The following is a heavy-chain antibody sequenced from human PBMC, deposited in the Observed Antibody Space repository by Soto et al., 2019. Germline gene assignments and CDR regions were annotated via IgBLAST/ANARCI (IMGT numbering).Heavy chain of an antibody. CDR1: GFTFSSYS. CDR3: AGHPRDNSGSWYCFDY. V-gene: IGHV3-21*01. J-gene: IGHJ4*02. CDR2: ISSSSSYI. Sequence: EVQLVESGGGLVKPGGSLRLSCAASGFTFSSYSMNWVRQAPGKGLEWVSSISSSSSYIYYADSVKGRFTISRDNAKNSLSLQTNSLRAEDTAVYYCAGHPRDNSGSWYCFDYWGQGTLVTVSS. D-gene: IGHD3-22*01.